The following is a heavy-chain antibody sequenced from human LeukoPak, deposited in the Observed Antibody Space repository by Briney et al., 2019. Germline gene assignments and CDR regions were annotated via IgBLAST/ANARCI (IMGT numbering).Heavy chain of an antibody. CDR3: ARGRFLNWFDP. Sequence: PSETLSLTCTVSGGSISDYYWSWIRQSPEKGLEWLAYIHYTGTTYYNPSLKSRVTISVDTSKNQFSLKLSSVTAADTAVYYCARGRFLNWFDPWGQGTLVTVSS. D-gene: IGHD3-3*01. J-gene: IGHJ5*02. V-gene: IGHV4-59*08. CDR2: IHYTGTT. CDR1: GGSISDYY.